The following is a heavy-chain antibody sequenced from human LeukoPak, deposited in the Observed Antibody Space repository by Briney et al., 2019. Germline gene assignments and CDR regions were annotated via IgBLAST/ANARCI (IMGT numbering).Heavy chain of an antibody. J-gene: IGHJ6*03. CDR2: IYYSGST. Sequence: SETLSLTCTVSGGSISSYYWSWIRQPPGKGLEWIGYIYYSGSTNYNPSLKSRVTISVDTSKNQFSLKLSSVTAADTAVYYRARVGVGAAGILGYYYYMDVWGKGTTVTISS. V-gene: IGHV4-59*01. D-gene: IGHD6-13*01. CDR3: ARVGVGAAGILGYYYYMDV. CDR1: GGSISSYY.